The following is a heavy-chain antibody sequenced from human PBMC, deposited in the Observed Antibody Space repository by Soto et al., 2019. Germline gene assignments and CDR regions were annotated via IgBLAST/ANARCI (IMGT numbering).Heavy chain of an antibody. Sequence: QVQLVESGGGVVQPGRSLRLSCAASGFTFSNYGMHWVRQAPGKGLEGVAVIWYHGNNKYYADSVKGRFTISRDNSKNTLYLQMNSLRAEDTAVYFCARDRDPGQWLTTNYFDYWGQGTLVTVSS. CDR3: ARDRDPGQWLTTNYFDY. J-gene: IGHJ4*02. D-gene: IGHD6-19*01. CDR1: GFTFSNYG. CDR2: IWYHGNNK. V-gene: IGHV3-33*01.